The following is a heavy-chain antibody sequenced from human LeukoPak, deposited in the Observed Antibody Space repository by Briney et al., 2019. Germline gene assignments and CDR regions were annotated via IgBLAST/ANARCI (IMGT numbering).Heavy chain of an antibody. D-gene: IGHD3-22*01. Sequence: SDTLSLTCAVSGYSISSRNWWGWIRQPPGQGLEWIGYIYYSGSTYYNPSLKGRVTMSVDTSKNQFSPKLSSVTAVDTAVYYCARRADSGIYFDYWGQGTLVTVSS. CDR1: GYSISSRNW. CDR2: IYYSGST. CDR3: ARRADSGIYFDY. V-gene: IGHV4-28*01. J-gene: IGHJ4*02.